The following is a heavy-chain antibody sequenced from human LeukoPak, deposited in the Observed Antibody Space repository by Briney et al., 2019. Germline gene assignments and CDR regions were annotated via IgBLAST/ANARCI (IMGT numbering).Heavy chain of an antibody. Sequence: GGSLRLSCAASGFTFDDYAMQWVRQAPGKGLEWVSGISWNSGSIGYADSVKGRFAISRDNAKNSLYLQMNSLRAEDTAVYYCAKDASVAVAGFFDYWGQGTLVTVSS. CDR1: GFTFDDYA. CDR2: ISWNSGSI. CDR3: AKDASVAVAGFFDY. D-gene: IGHD6-19*01. V-gene: IGHV3-9*01. J-gene: IGHJ4*02.